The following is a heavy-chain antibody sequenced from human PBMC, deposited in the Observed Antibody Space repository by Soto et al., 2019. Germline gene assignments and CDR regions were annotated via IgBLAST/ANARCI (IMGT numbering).Heavy chain of an antibody. V-gene: IGHV3-23*01. CDR1: GFTFSSYA. Sequence: GGSLRLSCAASGFTFSSYAMSWVRQAPGKGLEWVSAISGSGGSTYYADSVKGRFTISRDNSKNTLYLQMNSLRAEDTAVYYCANMIGGYDRRTGFDYWGQGTLVTVSS. D-gene: IGHD5-12*01. CDR3: ANMIGGYDRRTGFDY. J-gene: IGHJ4*02. CDR2: ISGSGGST.